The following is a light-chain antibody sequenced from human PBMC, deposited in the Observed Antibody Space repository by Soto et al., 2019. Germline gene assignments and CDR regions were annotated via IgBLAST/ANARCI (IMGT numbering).Light chain of an antibody. CDR3: QQYNNWPLT. Sequence: EIVMTQSPATLSVSPGERATLSCRASQNIKSNLAWYQQKPGQAPRLLIYGPSSRATGIPARFSGSGSGTEFTLPISSLQSEDFAVYYCQQYNNWPLTFGGGTKVEIK. J-gene: IGKJ4*01. CDR2: GPS. CDR1: QNIKSN. V-gene: IGKV3-15*01.